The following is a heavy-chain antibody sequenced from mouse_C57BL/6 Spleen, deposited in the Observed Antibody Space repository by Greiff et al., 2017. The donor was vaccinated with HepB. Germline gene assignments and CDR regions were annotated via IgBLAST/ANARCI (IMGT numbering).Heavy chain of an antibody. D-gene: IGHD2-3*01. J-gene: IGHJ4*01. Sequence: QVQLQQPGAELVKPGASVKMSCKASGYTFTSYWITWVKQRPGQGLERIGDIYPGSGSTNYNEKFKSKATLTVDTSSSTAYMQLSSLTSEDSAVYYCARNGDGYSYAMDYWGQGTSVTVSS. CDR1: GYTFTSYW. CDR3: ARNGDGYSYAMDY. CDR2: IYPGSGST. V-gene: IGHV1-55*01.